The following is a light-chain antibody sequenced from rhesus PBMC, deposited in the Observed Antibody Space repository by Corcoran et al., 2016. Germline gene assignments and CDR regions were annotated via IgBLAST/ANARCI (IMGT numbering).Light chain of an antibody. J-gene: IGKJ4*01. Sequence: DIQMSQSPSSLSASVGDKVTITCRASQGISNALAWYQQKPGKAPKLLIYAAFSLESGVPSRCSGSRSGTDFTLTISSLKSEDFATYDCQQGYSTPLTFGGGTKVELK. V-gene: IGKV1-33*02. CDR1: QGISNA. CDR3: QQGYSTPLT. CDR2: AAF.